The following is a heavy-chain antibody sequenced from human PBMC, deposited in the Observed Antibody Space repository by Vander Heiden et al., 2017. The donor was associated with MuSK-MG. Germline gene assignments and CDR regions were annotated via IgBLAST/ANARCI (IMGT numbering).Heavy chain of an antibody. V-gene: IGHV3-30-3*01. CDR1: GFTFSSYA. D-gene: IGHD6-6*01. CDR2: ISYDGSNK. J-gene: IGHJ5*02. CDR3: ARAKAARPVGWFDP. Sequence: QVQLVESGGGVVQPGRCLRLSCAASGFTFSSYAMHWVRQAPGKGLEWVAVISYDGSNKYYADSVKGRFTISRDNSKNTLYLQMNSLRAEDTAVYYCARAKAARPVGWFDPWGQGTLVTVSS.